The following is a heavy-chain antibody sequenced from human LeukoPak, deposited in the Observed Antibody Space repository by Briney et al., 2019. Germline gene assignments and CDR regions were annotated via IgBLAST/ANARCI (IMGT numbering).Heavy chain of an antibody. CDR3: ARDQRDSSGYYFRSGWFDP. Sequence: SETLSLTCTVSGGSISSSSYYWGWIRQPPGKGLEWIGSIYYSGSTHYNPSLKSRVTISVDTSKNQFSLKLSSVTAADTAVYYCARDQRDSSGYYFRSGWFDPWGQGTLVTVSS. V-gene: IGHV4-39*07. CDR1: GGSISSSSYY. D-gene: IGHD3-22*01. J-gene: IGHJ5*02. CDR2: IYYSGST.